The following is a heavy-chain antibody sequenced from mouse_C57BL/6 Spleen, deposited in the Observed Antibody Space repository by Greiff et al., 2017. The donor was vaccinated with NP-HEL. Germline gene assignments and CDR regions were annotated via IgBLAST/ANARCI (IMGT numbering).Heavy chain of an antibody. CDR1: GYTFTDYY. Sequence: VQLQQSGPVLVKPGASVKMSCKASGYTFTDYYMNWVKQSHGKSLEWIGVINPYNGGTSYNQKFKGKATLTVDKSSSTAYMELNSLTSEDSAVYYCARYSNYGSYYAMDYWGQGTSVTVSS. CDR3: ARYSNYGSYYAMDY. V-gene: IGHV1-19*01. J-gene: IGHJ4*01. CDR2: INPYNGGT. D-gene: IGHD2-5*01.